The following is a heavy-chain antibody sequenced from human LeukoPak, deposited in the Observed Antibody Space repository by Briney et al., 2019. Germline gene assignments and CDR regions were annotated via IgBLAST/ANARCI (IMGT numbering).Heavy chain of an antibody. CDR2: INLGGSNK. V-gene: IGHV3-7*03. J-gene: IGHJ5*02. D-gene: IGHD3-9*01. CDR3: TGIDAA. CDR1: GFRFSRYW. Sequence: GGSLRLSCVASGFRFSRYWMHWVRQAPGKGLEWVATINLGGSNKYYVDSVMGRFTISRDDARNSLHLQMNSLRVEDTAVYYCTGIDAAWGQGTLVTVSS.